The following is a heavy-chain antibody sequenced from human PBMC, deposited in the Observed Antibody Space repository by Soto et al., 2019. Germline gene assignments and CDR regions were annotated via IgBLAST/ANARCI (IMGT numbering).Heavy chain of an antibody. CDR3: ATGRYGDY. CDR2: ISAHNGNT. CDR1: GYAFTTYG. V-gene: IGHV1-18*01. Sequence: QVHLVQSGAEVKKPGASVKVSCKGSGYAFTTYGITWVRQAPGQGLEWMGWISAHNGNTNYAQKPQGRVTVTRDTSTSTAYMELIRLSSDDTAVYYCATGRYGDYWGQGALVTVSS. J-gene: IGHJ4*02. D-gene: IGHD1-1*01.